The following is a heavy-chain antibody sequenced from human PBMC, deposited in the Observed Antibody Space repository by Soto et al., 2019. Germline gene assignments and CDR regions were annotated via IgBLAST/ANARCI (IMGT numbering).Heavy chain of an antibody. CDR3: AREEITMVRGVPYYYYGMDV. Sequence: GGSLRLSCAASGFTFSDYYMSWIRQAPGKGLEWVSYISSSGSTIYYADSVKGRFTISRDNAKNSLYLQMNSLRAEDTAVYYCAREEITMVRGVPYYYYGMDVWGQGTTVTVSS. CDR2: ISSSGSTI. CDR1: GFTFSDYY. V-gene: IGHV3-11*01. J-gene: IGHJ6*02. D-gene: IGHD3-10*01.